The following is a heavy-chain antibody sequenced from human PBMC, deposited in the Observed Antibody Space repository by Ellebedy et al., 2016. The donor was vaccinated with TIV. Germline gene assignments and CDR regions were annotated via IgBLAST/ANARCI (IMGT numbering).Heavy chain of an antibody. CDR1: GYTFTSYG. V-gene: IGHV1-18*01. J-gene: IGHJ4*02. CDR3: ARGGGYSLIVVPIDY. D-gene: IGHD5-18*01. CDR2: ISAYNGNT. Sequence: AASVKVSCKASGYTFTSYGISWVRQAPGQGLEWMGWISAYNGNTNYAQKLQDRVTMTTDTSTSTAYMELRSLRSDDTAVYYCARGGGYSLIVVPIDYWGQGTLVTVSS.